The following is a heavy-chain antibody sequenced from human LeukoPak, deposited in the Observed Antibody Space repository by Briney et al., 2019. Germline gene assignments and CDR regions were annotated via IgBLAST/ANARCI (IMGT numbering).Heavy chain of an antibody. Sequence: SETLSLTCAVYGGSFSGYYWSWIRQPPGKGLEWIGEINHSGSTNYNPSLKSRVTLSVDTSKNQFSLKLSSVTAADTAVYYCAVGAKASYYFDYWGQGTLVTVSS. CDR3: AVGAKASYYFDY. D-gene: IGHD1-26*01. J-gene: IGHJ4*02. CDR1: GGSFSGYY. V-gene: IGHV4-34*01. CDR2: INHSGST.